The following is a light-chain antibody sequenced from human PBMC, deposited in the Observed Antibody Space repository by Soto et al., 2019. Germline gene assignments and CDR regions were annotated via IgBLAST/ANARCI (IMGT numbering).Light chain of an antibody. CDR1: SSDVGAYNY. V-gene: IGLV2-14*01. CDR3: SSYTTIKTVI. Sequence: QSALAQPASVSGSPGQSITISCTGTSSDVGAYNYVSWYHQHHPGKAPELIIYDVTDRPSGVSTRFSVSKSGNTASLTISGLQAEDEGDYYCSSYTTIKTVIFGGGTKLTVL. CDR2: DVT. J-gene: IGLJ2*01.